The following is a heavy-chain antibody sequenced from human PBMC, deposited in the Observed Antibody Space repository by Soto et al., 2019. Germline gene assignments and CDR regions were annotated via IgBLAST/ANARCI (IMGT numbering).Heavy chain of an antibody. V-gene: IGHV4-39*01. D-gene: IGHD6-13*01. J-gene: IGHJ4*02. CDR3: ARHWGRGAAGTCYN. Sequence: QLQLQESGPGLVKSSETLSLTCSVSGGSITSRESYWGWIRQPPGKGLEWIGTIYFSGSTYYNPSLKRRVTTSVATSKNQCSLKLSSVTAADTAVYYCARHWGRGAAGTCYNWGQGTLVTVSS. CDR1: GGSITSRESY. CDR2: IYFSGST.